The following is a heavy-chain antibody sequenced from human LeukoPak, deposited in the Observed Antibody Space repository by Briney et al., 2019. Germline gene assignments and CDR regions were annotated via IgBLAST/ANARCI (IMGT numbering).Heavy chain of an antibody. V-gene: IGHV3-30-3*01. CDR1: GFTFSSHA. J-gene: IGHJ5*02. CDR2: ISSDGSNK. Sequence: GGSLRLSCAASGFTFSSHAMHCVRQAPGKGLKCVAVISSDGSNKYYADSVKGRFTISRDNSKNTVYLQMNSLRAEDTAVYYCARDPYYYHNSGNFGNNWFDPWGQGTLVTVSS. CDR3: ARDPYYYHNSGNFGNNWFDP. D-gene: IGHD3-22*01.